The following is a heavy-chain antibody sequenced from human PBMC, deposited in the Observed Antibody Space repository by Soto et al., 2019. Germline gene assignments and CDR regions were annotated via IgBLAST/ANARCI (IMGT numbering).Heavy chain of an antibody. CDR3: PKEIVLWWSYDYFDY. V-gene: IGHV3-30*18. Sequence: QVQLVESGGGVVQPGRSLRLSCAASGFTFSSYGMHWVRQAPGKGLEWVAVISYDGSNKYYADSVKGRFTISRDNSKNTLYLQMNSLRAEDTAVYYCPKEIVLWWSYDYFDYWGQETLVTVSS. CDR1: GFTFSSYG. D-gene: IGHD3-16*01. CDR2: ISYDGSNK. J-gene: IGHJ4*02.